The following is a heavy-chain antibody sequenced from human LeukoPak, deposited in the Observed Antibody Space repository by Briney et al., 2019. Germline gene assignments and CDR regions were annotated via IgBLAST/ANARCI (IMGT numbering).Heavy chain of an antibody. CDR1: GFTVSTYY. CDR3: ARGLGYCTSTTCSLPFDY. J-gene: IGHJ4*02. V-gene: IGHV3-53*01. D-gene: IGHD2-2*01. CDR2: IYSGGST. Sequence: GGSLRLSCAASGFTVSTYYMTWVRQAPGKGLECVSVIYSGGSTYYADSVKGRFTVSRDNSKNTLYLQMNSLRAEDTAMYYCARGLGYCTSTTCSLPFDYWGQGTLVTVSS.